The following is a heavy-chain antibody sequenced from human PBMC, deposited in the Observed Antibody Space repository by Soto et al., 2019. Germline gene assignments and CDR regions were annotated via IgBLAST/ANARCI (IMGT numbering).Heavy chain of an antibody. J-gene: IGHJ3*02. V-gene: IGHV1-69*02. D-gene: IGHD3-22*01. CDR3: AKGADSSGAESAYDI. Sequence: QVQLVQSGAEVKKPGSSVKVSCKVSGGTFSTYPFTWVRQAPGQGLEWMGRIIPILDITDYSQKFQGRVTITADKSTSTAYMDLSSLRSEDTAVYYCAKGADSSGAESAYDIWGQGTMVTVSS. CDR2: IIPILDIT. CDR1: GGTFSTYP.